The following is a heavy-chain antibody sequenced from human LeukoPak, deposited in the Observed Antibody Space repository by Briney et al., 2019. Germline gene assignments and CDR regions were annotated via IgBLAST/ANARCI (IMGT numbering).Heavy chain of an antibody. D-gene: IGHD3-10*01. J-gene: IGHJ3*02. CDR2: ITSSSSYI. Sequence: GGSLRLSCAASGFTFSTYSMNWVRQAPGKGLEWVSSITSSSSYIYYADSVKGRFTISRDNAKNSLYLQMNSLRAEDTAVYYCATHSNYYVSGDDDAFDIWGQGTMVTVSS. CDR1: GFTFSTYS. V-gene: IGHV3-21*01. CDR3: ATHSNYYVSGDDDAFDI.